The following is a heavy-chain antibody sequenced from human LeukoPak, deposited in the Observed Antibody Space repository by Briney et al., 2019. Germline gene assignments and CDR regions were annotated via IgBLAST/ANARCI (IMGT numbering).Heavy chain of an antibody. Sequence: ASVKVSCKASGYTFTSYGISWVRQAPGHGLEWMGWISAYNGNTNYAQKLQGRVTMTTDTSTSTAYMELRSLRSDDTAVDYCARAGYCSSTSCYRYYYYYYYYMDVWGKGTTVTASS. CDR2: ISAYNGNT. D-gene: IGHD2-2*01. CDR3: ARAGYCSSTSCYRYYYYYYYYMDV. CDR1: GYTFTSYG. J-gene: IGHJ6*03. V-gene: IGHV1-18*01.